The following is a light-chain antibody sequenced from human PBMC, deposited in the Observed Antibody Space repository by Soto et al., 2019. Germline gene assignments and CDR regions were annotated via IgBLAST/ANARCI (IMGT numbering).Light chain of an antibody. CDR3: QQYNNSPRT. CDR2: GAS. V-gene: IGKV3-15*01. J-gene: IGKJ1*01. CDR1: QSVSSN. Sequence: EIVMTQSPATLSVSPGERATLSCRASQSVSSNLAWYQQKPGQAPRLLIYGASTRATGIPARFIGSGSGTEFTLTISSLQSEDCAVYYCQQYNNSPRTFGQGNKVEIK.